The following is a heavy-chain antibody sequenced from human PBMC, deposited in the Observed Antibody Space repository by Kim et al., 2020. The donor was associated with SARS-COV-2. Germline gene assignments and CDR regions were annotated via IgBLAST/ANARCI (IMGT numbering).Heavy chain of an antibody. CDR1: GYTFTSYY. V-gene: IGHV1-46*01. Sequence: ASVKVSCKASGYTFTSYYMHWVRQAPGQGLEWMGIINPSGGSTSYAQKFQGRVTMTRDTSTSTVYMELSSLRSEDTAVYYCAREGELDYGDYGEIDYWGQGTLVTVSS. CDR3: AREGELDYGDYGEIDY. J-gene: IGHJ4*02. CDR2: INPSGGST. D-gene: IGHD4-17*01.